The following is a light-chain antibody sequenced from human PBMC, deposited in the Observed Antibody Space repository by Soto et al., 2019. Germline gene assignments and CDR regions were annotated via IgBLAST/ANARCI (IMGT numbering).Light chain of an antibody. CDR3: SSYTSSGTL. Sequence: QSAQTQPASVSGSPGQSITISCTGTSSDVGSYNYVSWYQQHPGKAPKLMIYEVSNRPSGVSSRFSGSKSGNTASLTISGLQAEDEADYYCSSYTSSGTLFGTGTKVTVL. CDR2: EVS. V-gene: IGLV2-14*01. J-gene: IGLJ1*01. CDR1: SSDVGSYNY.